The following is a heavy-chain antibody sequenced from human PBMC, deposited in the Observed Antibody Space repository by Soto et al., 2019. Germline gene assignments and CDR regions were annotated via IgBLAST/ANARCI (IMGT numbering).Heavy chain of an antibody. Sequence: GGSLRLSCSASGFTFSSYGMHWVRQAPGKGLEWISTISGGGDSTYYADSVRGRFTVSRDDSKNTVYLQMNSLRVEDTALYYCAKDESTGYVELYWGLGTLVTVSS. CDR2: ISGGGDST. CDR3: AKDESTGYVELY. D-gene: IGHD3-22*01. CDR1: GFTFSSYG. J-gene: IGHJ4*02. V-gene: IGHV3-23*01.